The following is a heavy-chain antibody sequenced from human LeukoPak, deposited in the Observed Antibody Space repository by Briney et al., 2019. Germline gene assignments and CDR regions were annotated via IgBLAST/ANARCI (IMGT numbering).Heavy chain of an antibody. CDR2: INYSGST. D-gene: IGHD3-3*01. CDR1: GGSISSGGHY. V-gene: IGHV4-31*03. J-gene: IGHJ6*02. CDR3: ARDHTYYDFWSGPNYYYYGMDV. Sequence: TLSLTCTVSGGSISSGGHYWSWIRQRPGKGLEWIGNINYSGSTYYNPSLKSRVSISLDTSQNHFSLRLSSVTAADTAVYYCARDHTYYDFWSGPNYYYYGMDVWGQGTTVTVSS.